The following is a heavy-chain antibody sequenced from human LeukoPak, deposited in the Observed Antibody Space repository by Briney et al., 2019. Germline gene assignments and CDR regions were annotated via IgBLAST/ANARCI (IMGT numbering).Heavy chain of an antibody. CDR1: GGSISSSSYY. Sequence: SETLSLTCTVSGGSISSSSYYWGWIRQPPGKGLERIGSIYYSGSTYYNTSLKSRVTISVDTSKNQFSLKLSSVTAADTAVYYCASMEPDYDILTGYYTHWGQGTLVTVSS. V-gene: IGHV4-39*01. D-gene: IGHD3-9*01. CDR2: IYYSGST. J-gene: IGHJ4*02. CDR3: ASMEPDYDILTGYYTH.